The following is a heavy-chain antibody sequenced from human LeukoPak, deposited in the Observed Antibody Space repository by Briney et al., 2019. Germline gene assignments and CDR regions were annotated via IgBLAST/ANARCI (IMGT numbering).Heavy chain of an antibody. CDR3: IADTPESNPYGFGY. J-gene: IGHJ4*02. CDR2: VKSKRDGGTT. CDR1: GFTFNDAW. D-gene: IGHD1-14*01. Sequence: PGGSLRLSCVASGFTFNDAWMHWVRQAPGKGLEWVGRVKSKRDGGTTDSAAPVKGRFTISRDDSINTVYLYMNSLKTEDMAVYYCIADTPESNPYGFGYWGQGTLVTVSS. V-gene: IGHV3-15*07.